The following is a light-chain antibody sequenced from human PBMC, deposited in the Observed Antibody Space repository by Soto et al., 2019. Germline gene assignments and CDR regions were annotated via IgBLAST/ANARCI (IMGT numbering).Light chain of an antibody. CDR1: SSDVGGYNY. V-gene: IGLV2-14*01. CDR3: SSYTSSTFCV. CDR2: DVS. J-gene: IGLJ1*01. Sequence: QSVLTQPASVSGSPGQSITISCTGTSSDVGGYNYVSWYQQHPGKAPKLMIYDVSNRPSGVSNRFSGSKSGNTASLTISGLQAEDEADYYCSSYTSSTFCVFGTGTQLTVL.